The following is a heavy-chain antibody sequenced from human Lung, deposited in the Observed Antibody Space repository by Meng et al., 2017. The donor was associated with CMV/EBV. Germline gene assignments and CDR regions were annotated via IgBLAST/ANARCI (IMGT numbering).Heavy chain of an antibody. Sequence: GGSXRLXXAASGFTFSDYYMNWVRQAPGKGLEWVANINQHGTTKYYADSLKGRFTISRDNTKNSLFLQIKSLRAEDTALYYCARELSSADYYFDYWCQGAPVTVSS. J-gene: IGHJ4*02. CDR3: ARELSSADYYFDY. CDR2: INQHGTTK. CDR1: GFTFSDYY. D-gene: IGHD2-2*01. V-gene: IGHV3-7*01.